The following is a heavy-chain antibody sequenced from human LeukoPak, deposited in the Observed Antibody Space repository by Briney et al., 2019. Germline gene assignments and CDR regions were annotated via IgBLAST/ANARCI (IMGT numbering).Heavy chain of an antibody. CDR2: IYTSGST. V-gene: IGHV4-61*02. CDR3: AREFGYAVTSLDY. D-gene: IGHD4-17*01. J-gene: IGHJ4*02. CDR1: GYSISSGYY. Sequence: PSETLSLTCTVSGYSISSGYYWSWIRQPAGRGLEWIGRIYTSGSTHYNPSLKSRVTISVDTSKNQFSLKLSSVTAADTAVYYCAREFGYAVTSLDYWGQGTLVTDSS.